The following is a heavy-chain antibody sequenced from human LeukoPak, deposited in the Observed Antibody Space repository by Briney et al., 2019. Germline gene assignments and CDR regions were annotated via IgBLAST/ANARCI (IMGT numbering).Heavy chain of an antibody. V-gene: IGHV3-23*01. Sequence: GGSLRLSCAASGFTFSSYAMTWVRQAPGKGLEWVSAISGSDGTTYYADSVKGRFTISRDNSKNTLSLQMNSLRAEDTAVYYCAKVGHWKYGHHDYWGQGTLVTVSS. J-gene: IGHJ4*02. D-gene: IGHD1-7*01. CDR3: AKVGHWKYGHHDY. CDR1: GFTFSSYA. CDR2: ISGSDGTT.